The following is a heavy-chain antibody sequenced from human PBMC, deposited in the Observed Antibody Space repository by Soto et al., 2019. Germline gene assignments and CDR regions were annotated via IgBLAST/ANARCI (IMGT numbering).Heavy chain of an antibody. CDR3: ARHEMGGVVPAAFDY. D-gene: IGHD2-2*01. V-gene: IGHV5-51*01. CDR2: IYPGDSDT. J-gene: IGHJ4*02. CDR1: GYSFTSYW. Sequence: GESLKISCKGSGYSFTSYWIGWVRQMPGKGLEWMGIIYPGDSDTRYSPSFQGQVTISADKSISTAYLQWSSLKASDTAMYYCARHEMGGVVPAAFDYWGQGTLVTVSS.